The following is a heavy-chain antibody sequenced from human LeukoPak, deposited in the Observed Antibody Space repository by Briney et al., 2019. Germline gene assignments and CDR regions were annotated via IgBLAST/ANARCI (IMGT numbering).Heavy chain of an antibody. CDR1: GYTFTSYS. J-gene: IGHJ4*02. D-gene: IGHD6-13*01. V-gene: IGHV7-4-1*02. CDR2: INTNTGNP. CDR3: ARKATSYSSSWYKLDY. Sequence: GASVKVSCKASGYTFTSYSMNWVRQAPGQGLEWLGWINTNTGNPTYAQGFTGRFVFSLDTSVNTAYLQISSLKAEDTAVYYCARKATSYSSSWYKLDYWGQGTLVTVSS.